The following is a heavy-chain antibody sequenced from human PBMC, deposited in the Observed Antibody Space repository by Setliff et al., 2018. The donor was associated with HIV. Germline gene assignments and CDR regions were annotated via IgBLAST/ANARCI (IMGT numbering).Heavy chain of an antibody. CDR3: AAQGVL. J-gene: IGHJ4*02. CDR1: GGSISSDYW. CDR2: IKQDGSEK. V-gene: IGHV3-7*01. Sequence: PSETLSLTCAVSGGSISSDYWWTWVRQPPGKGLEWVANIKQDGSEKHYVDSVKGRFTISRDNAKNSLYLQMNSLRVEDTAVHYCAAQGVLWGQGTQVTVSS.